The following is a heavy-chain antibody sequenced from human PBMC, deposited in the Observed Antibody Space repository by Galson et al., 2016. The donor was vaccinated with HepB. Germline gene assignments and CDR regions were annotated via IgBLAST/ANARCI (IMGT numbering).Heavy chain of an antibody. V-gene: IGHV3-9*01. Sequence: SLRLSCAASLFSFSTYTINWLRQAPGKGLEWVSGISWNSSRLTYTDSVKGRFTISRDNAKNSLYLQMDSLRPDDTAFYYCAKATSGSAYGSRYFQHWGQGTLVTVSS. D-gene: IGHD4-17*01. CDR2: ISWNSSRL. J-gene: IGHJ1*01. CDR1: LFSFSTYT. CDR3: AKATSGSAYGSRYFQH.